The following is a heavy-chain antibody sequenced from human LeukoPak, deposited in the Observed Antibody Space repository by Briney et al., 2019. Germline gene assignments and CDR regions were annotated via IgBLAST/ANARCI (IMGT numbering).Heavy chain of an antibody. CDR2: ISSSSSTI. CDR3: AREYCSSTSCYLYYFDY. V-gene: IGHV3-48*02. D-gene: IGHD2-2*01. CDR1: GFTFSSYS. J-gene: IGHJ4*02. Sequence: GGSLRLSCAASGFTFSSYSMTWVRQAPGKGLEWVSYISSSSSTIYCADSVKGRFTISRDNAKNSLYLQMNSLRDEDTAVYYCAREYCSSTSCYLYYFDYWGQGTLVTVSS.